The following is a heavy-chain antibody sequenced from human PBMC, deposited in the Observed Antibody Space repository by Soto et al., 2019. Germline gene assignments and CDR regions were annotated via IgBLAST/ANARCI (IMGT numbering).Heavy chain of an antibody. CDR3: ARVGCSGGGCYSIDYYYYAMDV. Sequence: QVQLQESGPGLVKPSETLSLTCTVSGGSVSSGGYFWSWIRQSPGKGLEWIGYIYHSGSTNYNPSLKSRVTISLDMSKNQFCLKMTSVTAADTAVYYCARVGCSGGGCYSIDYYYYAMDVWGQGTTVTVSS. CDR1: GGSVSSGGYF. J-gene: IGHJ6*02. CDR2: IYHSGST. D-gene: IGHD2-15*01. V-gene: IGHV4-61*08.